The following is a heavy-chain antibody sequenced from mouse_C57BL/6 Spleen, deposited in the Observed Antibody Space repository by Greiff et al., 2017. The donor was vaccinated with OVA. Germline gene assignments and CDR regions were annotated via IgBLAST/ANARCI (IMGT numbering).Heavy chain of an antibody. Sequence: EVQLQQSGAELVRPGASVKLSCTASGFNIKDDYMHWVKQRPEQGLEWIGWIDPENGDTEYASKVQGKATITADTSSNTAYLQLSSLTSEDTAVYYCTMGGYWYFDVWGTGTTVTVSS. CDR1: GFNIKDDY. J-gene: IGHJ1*03. V-gene: IGHV14-4*01. CDR3: TMGGYWYFDV. CDR2: IDPENGDT.